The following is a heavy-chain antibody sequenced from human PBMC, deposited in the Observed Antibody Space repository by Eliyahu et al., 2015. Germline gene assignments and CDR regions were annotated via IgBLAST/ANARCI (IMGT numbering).Heavy chain of an antibody. CDR1: GGXFSGYY. CDR2: INHSGST. CDR3: ARGSGGRLNY. D-gene: IGHD3-16*01. J-gene: IGHJ4*02. V-gene: IGHV4-34*01. Sequence: QVQLQQWGAGLLKPSETLSLTCAVYGGXFSGYYWSWIRQPPGKGXEWIGEINHSGSTNYXPSLKXRVTISVDTSKNQFSLKLSSVTAADTAVYYCARGSGGRLNYWGQGTLVTVSS.